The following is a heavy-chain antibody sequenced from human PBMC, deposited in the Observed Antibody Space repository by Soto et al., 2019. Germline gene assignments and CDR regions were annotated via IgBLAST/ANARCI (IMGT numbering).Heavy chain of an antibody. CDR3: ARVGKVNGFDD. D-gene: IGHD1-1*01. Sequence: SETLSLTCTVSGGSIISGDYYWSWIRQPPGKGLEWIGEIYHSGSTNYNPSLKSRVTISVDKSKNQFSLKLSSVTAADTAVYYCARVGKVNGFDDWGQGTLVTVSS. V-gene: IGHV4-39*07. CDR1: GGSIISGDYY. J-gene: IGHJ4*02. CDR2: IYHSGST.